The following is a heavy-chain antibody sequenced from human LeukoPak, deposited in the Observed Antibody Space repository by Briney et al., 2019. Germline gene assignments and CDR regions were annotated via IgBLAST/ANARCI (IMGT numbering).Heavy chain of an antibody. Sequence: ASVKVSCKASGYTFTGYYVHWVRQAPGQGLEWMGRINPNSGGTNYAQKFQGRVTMTRDTSISTAYMELSRLISDDTAVYYCARGLTGENAFDIWGQGTMVTVSS. V-gene: IGHV1-2*06. J-gene: IGHJ3*02. CDR2: INPNSGGT. D-gene: IGHD7-27*01. CDR1: GYTFTGYY. CDR3: ARGLTGENAFDI.